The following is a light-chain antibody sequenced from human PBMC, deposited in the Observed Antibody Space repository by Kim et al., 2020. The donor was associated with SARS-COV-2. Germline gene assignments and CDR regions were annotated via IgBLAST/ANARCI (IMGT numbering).Light chain of an antibody. CDR2: DVN. Sequence: GQSISMSSPGTSSNIGSYNYVSWHQQRPGKAPILMIYDVNQRPSGISSRVSGSKSGSTASLSISGLQAEDEADYYWSSFTARRTLVFGGGTKVTVL. CDR3: SSFTARRTLV. V-gene: IGLV2-14*03. J-gene: IGLJ3*02. CDR1: SSNIGSYNY.